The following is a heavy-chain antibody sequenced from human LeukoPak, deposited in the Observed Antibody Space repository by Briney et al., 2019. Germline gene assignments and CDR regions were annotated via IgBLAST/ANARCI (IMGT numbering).Heavy chain of an antibody. CDR3: VRDVRGVGGDYYYMDV. Sequence: GGSLRLSCATSGFIFNTHWMHWVRQGPGKGLVCVSRINRDGSSTTYADSVKGRFTVSRDNAKNTLYLQMHSLRAEDTAVYYCVRDVRGVGGDYYYMDVWGKGTTVTVSS. CDR2: INRDGSST. V-gene: IGHV3-74*01. J-gene: IGHJ6*03. CDR1: GFIFNTHW. D-gene: IGHD3-10*01.